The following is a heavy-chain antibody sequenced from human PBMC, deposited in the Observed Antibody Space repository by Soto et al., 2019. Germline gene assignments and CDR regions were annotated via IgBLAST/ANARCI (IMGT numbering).Heavy chain of an antibody. D-gene: IGHD6-13*01. CDR2: VSRSGDNT. J-gene: IGHJ4*02. V-gene: IGHV3-23*01. CDR3: AKDFGRSGTDSNFDY. Sequence: PGGSLRLSCAASGFTFSSYAMSWVRQAPGEGLEWVSAVSRSGDNTYHADSVKGRFTISRDNSKNTLYLQMNSLRVEDTAVYYCAKDFGRSGTDSNFDYWGQGTLVTVSS. CDR1: GFTFSSYA.